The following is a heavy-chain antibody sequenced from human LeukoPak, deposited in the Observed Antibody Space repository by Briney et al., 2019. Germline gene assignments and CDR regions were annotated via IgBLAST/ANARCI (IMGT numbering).Heavy chain of an antibody. CDR3: ARVPLWFGEFPYHFDY. V-gene: IGHV3-48*02. Sequence: TGGSLRLSCAASGFTFSSYSMNWVRQAPGKGLEWVSYISSSSSTIYYADSVKGRFTIFRDNAKNSLYLQMNSLRDEDTAVYYCARVPLWFGEFPYHFDYWGQGTLVTVSS. CDR1: GFTFSSYS. D-gene: IGHD3-10*01. J-gene: IGHJ4*02. CDR2: ISSSSSTI.